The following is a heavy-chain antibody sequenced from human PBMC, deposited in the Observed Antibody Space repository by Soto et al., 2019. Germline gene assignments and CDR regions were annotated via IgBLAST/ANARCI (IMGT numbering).Heavy chain of an antibody. CDR1: VAPSVIGDTT. Sequence: PSETLPSPALSLVAPSVIGDTTGAGSVSPPGKGLEWIGSIHYSGSTYDNPSLKSRVTISVDTSKNQMSLKLKSVSAADTAVYYCARHVSLGYCTAISCDLLSWFDAWGQGTLVTVSS. CDR2: IHYSGST. J-gene: IGHJ5*02. D-gene: IGHD2-8*02. V-gene: IGHV4-39*01. CDR3: ARHVSLGYCTAISCDLLSWFDA.